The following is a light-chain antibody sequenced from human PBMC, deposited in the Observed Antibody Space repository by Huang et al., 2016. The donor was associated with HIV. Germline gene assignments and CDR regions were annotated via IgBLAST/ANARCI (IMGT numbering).Light chain of an antibody. CDR2: EAS. CDR1: QSVGVY. J-gene: IGKJ4*01. V-gene: IGKV3-11*01. Sequence: EIVLTQSPATLSLSPGDRATLSCRASQSVGVYLAWYQQKPGQAPRLRIFEASNRYTGIPDRFSGSGSGTDCTLTIDSLQPDDFAIYYCQQRTKWPPVLTFGGGTRVEIK. CDR3: QQRTKWPPVLT.